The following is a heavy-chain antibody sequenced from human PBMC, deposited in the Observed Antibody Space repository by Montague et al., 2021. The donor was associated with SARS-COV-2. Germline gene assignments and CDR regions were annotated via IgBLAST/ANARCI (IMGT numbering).Heavy chain of an antibody. D-gene: IGHD5-18*01. CDR2: ISSSGSTI. J-gene: IGHJ4*02. CDR1: GFTFSSYE. Sequence: SLRLSCAASGFTFSSYEMNWVRQAPGKGLEWVSYISSSGSTIYYADSVKGRFTISRDNAKNSLYLQMNSLRAEDTADYYCARADTAMVIYFDYWGQGTLVTVSS. V-gene: IGHV3-48*03. CDR3: ARADTAMVIYFDY.